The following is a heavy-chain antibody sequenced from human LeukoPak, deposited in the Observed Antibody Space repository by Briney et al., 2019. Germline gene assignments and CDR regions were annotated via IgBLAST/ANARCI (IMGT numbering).Heavy chain of an antibody. J-gene: IGHJ3*02. CDR3: ARGIAARDAFDI. CDR2: VSGSGGST. D-gene: IGHD6-6*01. Sequence: GGSLRLSCAASGFTFSSYAMTWVRQAPGKGLEWVSTVSGSGGSTYYADSVKGRFTISRDNAKNSLYLQMNSLRAEDTAVYYCARGIAARDAFDIWGQGTMVTVSS. V-gene: IGHV3-23*01. CDR1: GFTFSSYA.